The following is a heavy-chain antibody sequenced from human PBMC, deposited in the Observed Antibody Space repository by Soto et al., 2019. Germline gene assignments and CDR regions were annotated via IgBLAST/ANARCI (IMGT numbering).Heavy chain of an antibody. V-gene: IGHV1-18*01. Sequence: QVQLVQSGPEVKKPGASVKVSCKTSGDTFTNFGISWVRQAPGQGLEWMGWVTTDKGKTTYAQKFQGRVTMTTDTSTSTAYMELRSLRSDDTAVYYCATRSPAFDYWGQGTLVTVSS. CDR3: ATRSPAFDY. J-gene: IGHJ4*02. CDR2: VTTDKGKT. CDR1: GDTFTNFG.